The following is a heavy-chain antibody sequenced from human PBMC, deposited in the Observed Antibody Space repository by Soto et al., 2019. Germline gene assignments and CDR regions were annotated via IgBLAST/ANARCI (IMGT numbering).Heavy chain of an antibody. J-gene: IGHJ4*02. Sequence: ASVKVSCKASGGTFSSYGISWVRQAPGQGLEWMGWISVYNGDTNYAQKLQGRVTMTTDTSTSTAYMELRSLRSDDTAVYYCAREMEMATRANDYWGQGTLVTVSS. CDR2: ISVYNGDT. CDR1: GGTFSSYG. CDR3: AREMEMATRANDY. D-gene: IGHD5-12*01. V-gene: IGHV1-18*01.